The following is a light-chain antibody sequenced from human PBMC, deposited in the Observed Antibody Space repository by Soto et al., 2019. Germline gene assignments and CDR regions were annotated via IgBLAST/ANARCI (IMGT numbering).Light chain of an antibody. V-gene: IGKV3-20*01. CDR2: GAS. CDR3: QQHSRSIT. J-gene: IGKJ4*01. Sequence: VLTQSPGTLSVSPGERATLSYRASQSVNNNYLAWYQQKPGQSPRLLIYGASIRATAIPDRFSGSGSGTDFTLTISRLEHEDSAVYYCQQHSRSITFGGGTKVEIK. CDR1: QSVNNNY.